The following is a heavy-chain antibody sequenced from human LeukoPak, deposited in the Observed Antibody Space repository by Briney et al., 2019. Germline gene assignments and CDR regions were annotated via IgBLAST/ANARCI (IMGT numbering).Heavy chain of an antibody. J-gene: IGHJ4*02. CDR1: GFTFSSYS. D-gene: IGHD3-22*01. CDR3: ARDMIVEGAFDY. Sequence: GGSLRLSCAASGFTFSSYSMNWVRQAPGKGLEWVSSISSSSYIYYADSVKGRFTISRDNAKNSLYLQMNSLRAEDTAVYYCARDMIVEGAFDYWGQGTLVTVSS. V-gene: IGHV3-21*01. CDR2: ISSSSYI.